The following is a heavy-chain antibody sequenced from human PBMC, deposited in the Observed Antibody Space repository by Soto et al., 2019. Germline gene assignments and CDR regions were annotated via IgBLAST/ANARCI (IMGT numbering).Heavy chain of an antibody. CDR1: GFAFNKYG. CDR2: ISFDGSDE. V-gene: IGHV3-30*18. D-gene: IGHD6-19*01. Sequence: QVQLVESGGGVVQPGRSLRLSCAASGFAFNKYGVHWVRQAPGEGLGWVSLISFDGSDEWYADSVKGRFTISRDNSKNTLYLQMNSLRPEDTAVYYCAKGYEISPPIASGWYPNYYYGMDVWGQGTTVTVSS. J-gene: IGHJ6*02. CDR3: AKGYEISPPIASGWYPNYYYGMDV.